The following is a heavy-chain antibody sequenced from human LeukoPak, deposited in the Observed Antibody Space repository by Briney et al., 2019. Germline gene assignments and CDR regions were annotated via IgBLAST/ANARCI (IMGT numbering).Heavy chain of an antibody. V-gene: IGHV3-7*01. Sequence: GGSLRLSCAASGFIFTNYFMSWVRQAPGKGLEWVASIKHDGSEKYYVDSVRGRFTISRDNSKNTLYLQMNSLRAEDTAVYYCARLGSSTSVDYSYGMDVWGQGTTVTVSS. J-gene: IGHJ6*02. CDR2: IKHDGSEK. CDR1: GFIFTNYF. CDR3: ARLGSSTSVDYSYGMDV. D-gene: IGHD2-2*01.